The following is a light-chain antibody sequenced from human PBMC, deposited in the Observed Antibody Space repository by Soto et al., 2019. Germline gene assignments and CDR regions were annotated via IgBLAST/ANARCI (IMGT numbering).Light chain of an antibody. CDR3: QQYSASPRT. Sequence: PRGKATLSRRVCRTVDGNYLAWYHHEPGQAPRLLIRGASTRAPGIPDRFSASGAGTDFSLTISRLEPEDSAVYYCQQYSASPRTFGPGTKVDI. V-gene: IGKV3-20*01. J-gene: IGKJ3*01. CDR2: GAS. CDR1: RTVDGNY.